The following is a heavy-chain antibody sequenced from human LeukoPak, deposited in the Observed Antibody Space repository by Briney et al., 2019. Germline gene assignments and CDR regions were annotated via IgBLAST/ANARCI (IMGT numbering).Heavy chain of an antibody. CDR3: ARVTKGVRLEGSGKTVYYYYVDV. CDR2: PYYRSKWYN. J-gene: IGHJ6*03. CDR1: GDSVSSNSAA. V-gene: IGHV6-1*01. Sequence: SQTLSLTCAISGDSVSSNSAAWNWIRQSPSRGLEWLGRPYYRSKWYNHYAISVKSRITIHPDTSKNHFSLQLNSVTPEDTAVYFCARVTKGVRLEGSGKTVYYYYVDVWGKGTTVTMSS. D-gene: IGHD4-23*01.